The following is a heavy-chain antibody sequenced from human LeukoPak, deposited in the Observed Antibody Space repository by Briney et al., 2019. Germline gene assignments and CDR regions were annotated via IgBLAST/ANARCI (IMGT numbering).Heavy chain of an antibody. D-gene: IGHD5-18*01. CDR1: GYTLTELS. Sequence: GASVKVSCKVFGYTLTELSMHWVRQAPGKGLEWMGGFDPEDGETIYAQKFQGRVTMTEDTSTDTAYMELSSLRSEDTAVYYCATGGYSYGLIDYWGQGTLVTVSS. J-gene: IGHJ4*02. V-gene: IGHV1-24*01. CDR3: ATGGYSYGLIDY. CDR2: FDPEDGET.